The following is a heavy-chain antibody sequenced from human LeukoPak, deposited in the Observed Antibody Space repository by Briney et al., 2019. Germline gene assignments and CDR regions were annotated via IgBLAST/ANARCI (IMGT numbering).Heavy chain of an antibody. Sequence: PGGSLRLSCAASGLTISDSWIHWVRQAPGKGLMWVSRLASDETNKIYADSVKGRFTISGDNAKNTLYLQMNSLRVEDTGIYYCARDAGWGRLDSWGQGALVTVSS. J-gene: IGHJ4*02. V-gene: IGHV3-74*01. D-gene: IGHD3-16*01. CDR1: GLTISDSW. CDR2: LASDETNK. CDR3: ARDAGWGRLDS.